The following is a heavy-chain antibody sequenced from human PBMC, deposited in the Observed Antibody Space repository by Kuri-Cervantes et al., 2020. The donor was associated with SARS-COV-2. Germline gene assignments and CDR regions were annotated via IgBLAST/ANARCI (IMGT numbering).Heavy chain of an antibody. CDR2: ISSSSSYI. V-gene: IGHV3-21*01. CDR3: ARDPYYYDSTVLDV. D-gene: IGHD3-22*01. Sequence: GGSLRLSCAASGFTFSSYSMNWVRQAPGKGLQWVSSISSSSSYIYYADSVKGRFTISRDNAKNSLYLQMNSLRAEDTAVYYCARDPYYYDSTVLDVWGQGTTVTVSS. J-gene: IGHJ6*02. CDR1: GFTFSSYS.